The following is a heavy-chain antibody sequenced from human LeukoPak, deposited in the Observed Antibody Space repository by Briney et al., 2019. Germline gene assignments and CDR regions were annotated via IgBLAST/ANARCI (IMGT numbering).Heavy chain of an antibody. CDR3: ARGASSSWYSPDWFDP. Sequence: GGSLRLSCAASGFTFSSYGMHWVRQAPGKGLEWVAFIRYDGSNKYYADSVKGRFTISRDNSKNTLYLQMNSLRAEDTAVYYCARGASSSWYSPDWFDPWGQGTLVTVSS. V-gene: IGHV3-30*02. CDR2: IRYDGSNK. D-gene: IGHD6-13*01. J-gene: IGHJ5*02. CDR1: GFTFSSYG.